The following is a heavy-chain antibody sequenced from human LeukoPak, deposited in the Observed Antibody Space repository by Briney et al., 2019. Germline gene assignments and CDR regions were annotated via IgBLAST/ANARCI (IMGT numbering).Heavy chain of an antibody. CDR1: GFTFDNYA. Sequence: GGSLRLSCVTPGFTFDNYAISWVRQAPGKGLEWVSAISGSGTSTDYADSVKGRFTISRDNSKNTLYLQMNSLRAEDTAVYYCAKESYFDSSGYFDSWGQGTLVTVSS. V-gene: IGHV3-23*01. J-gene: IGHJ4*02. CDR2: ISGSGTST. CDR3: AKESYFDSSGYFDS. D-gene: IGHD3-22*01.